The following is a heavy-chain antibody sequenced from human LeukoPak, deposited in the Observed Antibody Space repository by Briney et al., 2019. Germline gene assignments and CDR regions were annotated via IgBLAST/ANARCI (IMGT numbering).Heavy chain of an antibody. CDR2: FGTRSTSI. D-gene: IGHD3-22*01. Sequence: GGSLRLSCAASEFTVSSNFISWIRQAPGKGLEWVSSFGTRSTSIYHAGSVKGRFAISRDNAKNSLYLQMNSLRAEDTALYYCAREVSEGFDFWGQGTLVTVSS. V-gene: IGHV3-21*01. CDR3: AREVSEGFDF. CDR1: EFTVSSNF. J-gene: IGHJ4*02.